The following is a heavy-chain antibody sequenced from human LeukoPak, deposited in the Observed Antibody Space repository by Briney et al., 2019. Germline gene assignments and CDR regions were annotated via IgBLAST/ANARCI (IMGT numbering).Heavy chain of an antibody. V-gene: IGHV3-23*01. CDR1: GFTFSSYA. D-gene: IGHD3-22*01. Sequence: GGSLRLSCAASGFTFSSYAMSWVRQAPGKGLEWVSAISGSGGSTYYADSVKGRFTISRDNSKNTLYLQMNSLRAEDTAVYYCARAFTYYYDSSGYYYDYWGQGTLVTVSS. CDR3: ARAFTYYYDSSGYYYDY. J-gene: IGHJ4*02. CDR2: ISGSGGST.